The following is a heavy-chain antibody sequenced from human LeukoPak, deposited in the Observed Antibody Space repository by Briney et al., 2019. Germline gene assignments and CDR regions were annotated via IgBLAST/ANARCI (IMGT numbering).Heavy chain of an antibody. J-gene: IGHJ4*02. CDR1: GFTFSSYG. D-gene: IGHD5-18*01. Sequence: PGGSLRLSCAASGFTFSSYGMHWVRQAPGKGLEWVAVIWYDGSNKYYADSVKGRFTISRDNAKNSLYLQMNSLRAEDTGVYYCAKDSYSKGDYWGQGVLVTVSS. CDR2: IWYDGSNK. V-gene: IGHV3-33*03. CDR3: AKDSYSKGDY.